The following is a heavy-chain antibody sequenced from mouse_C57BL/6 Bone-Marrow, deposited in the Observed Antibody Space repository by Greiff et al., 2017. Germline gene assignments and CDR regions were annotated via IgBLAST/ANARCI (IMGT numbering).Heavy chain of an antibody. V-gene: IGHV1-64*01. D-gene: IGHD1-1*01. CDR1: GYTFTSYW. CDR3: AREGGIYYYGSSWYFDV. Sequence: QVQLQQSGAELVKPGASVKLSCKASGYTFTSYWMHWVKQRPGQGLEWIGMIHPNSGSTNYNEKFKSKATLTVDKSSSTAYMQLSSLTSEDSAVYYCAREGGIYYYGSSWYFDVWGTGTTVTVSS. J-gene: IGHJ1*03. CDR2: IHPNSGST.